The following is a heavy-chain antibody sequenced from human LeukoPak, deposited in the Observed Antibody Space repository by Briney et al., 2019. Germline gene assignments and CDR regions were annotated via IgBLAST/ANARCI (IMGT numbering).Heavy chain of an antibody. CDR1: GFTVSSNY. CDR3: ARESSSSGYPLGAFDI. J-gene: IGHJ3*02. D-gene: IGHD3-22*01. V-gene: IGHV3-53*01. Sequence: GGSLRLSCAASGFTVSSNYMSWVRQAPGKGLEWVSVIYSGGSIYYADSVKGRFTISRDNSKNTLYLQMNSLRAEDTAVYYCARESSSSGYPLGAFDIWGQGTMVTVSS. CDR2: IYSGGSI.